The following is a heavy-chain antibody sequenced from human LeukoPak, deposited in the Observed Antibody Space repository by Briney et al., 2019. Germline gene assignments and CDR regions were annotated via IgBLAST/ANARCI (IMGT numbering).Heavy chain of an antibody. J-gene: IGHJ4*02. CDR1: GFTFSSYW. V-gene: IGHV3-7*01. D-gene: IGHD1/OR15-1a*01. CDR2: IRQDGSVQ. CDR3: LVTTLSRGFDY. Sequence: PGGSLRLSCAASGFTFSSYWMSWVRQAPGKGLEWVANIRQDGSVQNYVDSVKGRFTISRDNPKNSVYLQMSSLRAEDTAVYYCLVTTLSRGFDYWGQGTLVTVSS.